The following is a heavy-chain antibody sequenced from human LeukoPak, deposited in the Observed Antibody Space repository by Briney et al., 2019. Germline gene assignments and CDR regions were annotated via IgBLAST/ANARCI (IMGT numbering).Heavy chain of an antibody. CDR2: IYYSGST. V-gene: IGHV4-61*05. CDR1: GGSISSSSYY. Sequence: SETLSLTCTVSGGSISSSSYYWGWIRQPPGKGLEWIGYIYYSGSTNYNPSLKSRVTISVDTSKNQFFLKLSSVTAADTAVYYCARVGWYSSSWYKYNWFDPWGQGTLVTVSS. CDR3: ARVGWYSSSWYKYNWFDP. D-gene: IGHD6-13*01. J-gene: IGHJ5*02.